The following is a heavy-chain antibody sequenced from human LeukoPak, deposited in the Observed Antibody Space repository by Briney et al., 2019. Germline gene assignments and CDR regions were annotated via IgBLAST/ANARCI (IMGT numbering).Heavy chain of an antibody. Sequence: GASVTVSCKASGGTFSSYAISWVRQAPGQGLEWMGEIIPIFGTANYAQKFQGRVTITADKSTSTAYMELSSLRSEDTAVYYCAATQQYCSSTSCFFDYWGQGTPVTVSS. J-gene: IGHJ4*02. CDR3: AATQQYCSSTSCFFDY. V-gene: IGHV1-69*06. CDR1: GGTFSSYA. D-gene: IGHD2-2*01. CDR2: IIPIFGTA.